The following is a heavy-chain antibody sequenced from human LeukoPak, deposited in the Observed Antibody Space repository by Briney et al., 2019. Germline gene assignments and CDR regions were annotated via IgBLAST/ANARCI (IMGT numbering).Heavy chain of an antibody. V-gene: IGHV3-53*05. D-gene: IGHD3-10*01. J-gene: IGHJ4*02. CDR3: ARDVWGSGSYSY. CDR1: GFTVRGSY. CDR2: IYSGGST. Sequence: GGSLRLSCAASGFTVRGSYMSWVRRAPGKGLDRVSTIYSGGSTYYAHSVKGRFTISRDNYKNTLYLQMNSLRAEDTAVYYCARDVWGSGSYSYWGQGTLVTVSS.